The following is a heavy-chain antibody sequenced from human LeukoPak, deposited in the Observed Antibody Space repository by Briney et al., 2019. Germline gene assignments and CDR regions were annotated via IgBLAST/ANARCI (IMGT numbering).Heavy chain of an antibody. V-gene: IGHV4-59*01. CDR2: IHYSGST. Sequence: SETLSLTYTVSGGSISNYYWSWIRQPPGKGLEWIGYIHYSGSTNYNPSLKSRVTISVDTSKNRLSLKLTSMTAADTAVYYCARELGATVVNYGMDVWGQGTTVTVSS. J-gene: IGHJ6*02. CDR1: GGSISNYY. CDR3: ARELGATVVNYGMDV. D-gene: IGHD4-23*01.